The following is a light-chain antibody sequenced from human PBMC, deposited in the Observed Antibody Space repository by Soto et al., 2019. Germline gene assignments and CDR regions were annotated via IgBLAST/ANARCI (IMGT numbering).Light chain of an antibody. Sequence: EIVLTQSPGTLSLSPGERATLSCRASQSINNNYLAWYQQKPGQAPRLLIYGASYRITGTPDRFSGSGSGTDFTLTISRLEPEDFAEYYCQRYGSSITFGGGTKVEIK. J-gene: IGKJ4*01. V-gene: IGKV3-20*01. CDR1: QSINNNY. CDR2: GAS. CDR3: QRYGSSIT.